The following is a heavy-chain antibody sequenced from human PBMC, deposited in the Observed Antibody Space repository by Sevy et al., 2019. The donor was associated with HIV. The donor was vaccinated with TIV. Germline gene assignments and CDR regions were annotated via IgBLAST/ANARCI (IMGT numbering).Heavy chain of an antibody. D-gene: IGHD3-10*02. CDR3: ARHRVHEYVRGTSGPFDV. Sequence: SETLSLTCTVSSGSISSTSYFWGWIRQPPGKGLEWIASVYYSGDTYYNPSLKSRVTVSFDSSTSPFSLKVPSATAADTAVYYCARHRVHEYVRGTSGPFDVWGRGTQVTVSS. V-gene: IGHV4-39*01. CDR1: SGSISSTSYF. J-gene: IGHJ2*01. CDR2: VYYSGDT.